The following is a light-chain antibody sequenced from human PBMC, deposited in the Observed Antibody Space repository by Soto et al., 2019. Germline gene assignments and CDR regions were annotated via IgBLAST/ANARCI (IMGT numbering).Light chain of an antibody. J-gene: IGKJ1*01. CDR2: KAS. V-gene: IGKV1-5*03. Sequence: DIQMTQSPSTLSASVGDRVTITCRASQSISDLLAWYQQKPGKAPKHLIYKASSLKSGVPSRFSGSGSGTEYTLTISSLQPDDFASYYCQQYNGYWTFGQGTKVEIK. CDR3: QQYNGYWT. CDR1: QSISDL.